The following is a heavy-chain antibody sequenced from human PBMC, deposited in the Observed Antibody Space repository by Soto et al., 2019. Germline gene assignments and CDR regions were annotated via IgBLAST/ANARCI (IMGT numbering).Heavy chain of an antibody. J-gene: IGHJ4*02. CDR2: IYFSGST. CDR3: ARHGSY. CDR1: GVSIRSTSYY. V-gene: IGHV4-39*01. Sequence: QLQLQESGPGLVKPSETLSLICNVSGVSIRSTSYYWTWIRQPPGKGLEWIGTIYFSGSTFYNPSLKSRVSISVDTSKNQFSLNLISVTDGDTAVYYCARHGSYWGQGTLVTVSS.